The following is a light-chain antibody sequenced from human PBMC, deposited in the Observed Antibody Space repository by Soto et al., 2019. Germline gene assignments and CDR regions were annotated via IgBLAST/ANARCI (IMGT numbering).Light chain of an antibody. Sequence: QSVLTQPVSVSGSPGQSITISCTGTSSDVGLYNLVSWYQQLPGKAPKLIIYEVNERPSGISDRFSDSKSGNTASLTISGLQDEDEDDYYCCSYVGSSILMFGGGTKLTVL. J-gene: IGLJ3*02. V-gene: IGLV2-23*02. CDR3: CSYVGSSILM. CDR2: EVN. CDR1: SSDVGLYNL.